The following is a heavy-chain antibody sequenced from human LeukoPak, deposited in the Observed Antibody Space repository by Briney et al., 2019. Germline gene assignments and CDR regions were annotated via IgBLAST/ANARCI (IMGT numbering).Heavy chain of an antibody. V-gene: IGHV1-18*01. CDR1: GYTFTTYS. Sequence: ASVKVSCKASGYTFTTYSMNWVRQAPGQGLEWMGWISAYNGNTNYAQKLQGRVTMTTDTSTSTAYMELRSLRSDDTAVYYCARDLWYTRVVVTKYYFDYWGQGTLVTVSS. CDR2: ISAYNGNT. J-gene: IGHJ4*02. D-gene: IGHD3-22*01. CDR3: ARDLWYTRVVVTKYYFDY.